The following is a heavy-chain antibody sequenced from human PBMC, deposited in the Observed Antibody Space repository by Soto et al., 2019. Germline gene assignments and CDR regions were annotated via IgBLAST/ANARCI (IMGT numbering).Heavy chain of an antibody. CDR1: GYTFTSYG. Sequence: QVQLVQSGAEVKKPGASVKVSCKASGYTFTSYGISWVRQAPGQGLEWMGWISAYIVNTNYAQKLQGRVTMTTDTSTSTAYMELRSLRSDDTAVHYCARDHLFYGSGSYYNGAFDIWGQGTMVTVSS. V-gene: IGHV1-18*01. CDR3: ARDHLFYGSGSYYNGAFDI. D-gene: IGHD3-10*01. CDR2: ISAYIVNT. J-gene: IGHJ3*02.